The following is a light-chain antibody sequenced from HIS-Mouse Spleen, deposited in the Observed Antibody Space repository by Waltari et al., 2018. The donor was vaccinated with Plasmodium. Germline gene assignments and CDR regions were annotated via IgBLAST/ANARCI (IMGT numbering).Light chain of an antibody. CDR3: QQYNNWSFT. V-gene: IGKV3-15*01. CDR1: QRVSSN. Sequence: TQSPSTMSVSLGERATLSCTASQRVSSNLAWYQQKPGQAPRLLIYGASTRATGLPARFRGSGSGTEFTLTISSLQSEDFAVYYCQQYNNWSFTFGPGTKVDIK. CDR2: GAS. J-gene: IGKJ3*01.